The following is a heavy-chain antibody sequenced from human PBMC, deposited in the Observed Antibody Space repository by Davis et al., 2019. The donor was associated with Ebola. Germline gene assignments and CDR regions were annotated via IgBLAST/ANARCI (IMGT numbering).Heavy chain of an antibody. D-gene: IGHD3-10*01. V-gene: IGHV6-1*01. J-gene: IGHJ6*04. CDR3: ARGWFRAGMDV. Sequence: PSETLSLTCAISGDSVSSGSTGWNWIRQSPLRGLEWLGRTYYSSKWYRDYAVSVSSRITINPDTSKNQFSLQLNSVTPEDTALYSCARGWFRAGMDVWGEGTTVTVSS. CDR1: GDSVSSGSTG. CDR2: TYYSSKWYR.